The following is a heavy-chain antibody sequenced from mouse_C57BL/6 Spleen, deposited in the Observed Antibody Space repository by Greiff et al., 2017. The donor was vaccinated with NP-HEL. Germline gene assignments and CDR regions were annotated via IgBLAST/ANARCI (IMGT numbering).Heavy chain of an antibody. D-gene: IGHD1-1*01. J-gene: IGHJ2*01. CDR1: GFTFSDYG. CDR3: ARALVTTVALDY. CDR2: ISSGSSTI. Sequence: EVQVVESGGGLVKPGGSLKLSCAASGFTFSDYGMHWVRQAPEKGLEWVAYISSGSSTIYYADTVKGRFTISRDNAKNTLFLQMTSLRSEDTAMYYCARALVTTVALDYWGQGTTLTVSS. V-gene: IGHV5-17*01.